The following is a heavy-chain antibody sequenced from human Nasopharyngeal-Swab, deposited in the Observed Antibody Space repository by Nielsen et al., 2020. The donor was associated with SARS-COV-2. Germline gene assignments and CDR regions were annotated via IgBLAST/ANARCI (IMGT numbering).Heavy chain of an antibody. J-gene: IGHJ4*02. V-gene: IGHV3-30-3*01. CDR3: ARDLGSTFYYFDY. D-gene: IGHD3-10*01. CDR2: IPYDGSNK. Sequence: WIRQHPGKGLEWVAVIPYDGSNKYYADSVKGRFTISRDNSKNTLYLQMNSLRAEDTAVYYCARDLGSTFYYFDYWGQGTLVTVSS.